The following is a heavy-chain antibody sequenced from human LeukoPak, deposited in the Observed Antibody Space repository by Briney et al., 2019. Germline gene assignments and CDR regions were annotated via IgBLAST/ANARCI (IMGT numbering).Heavy chain of an antibody. CDR3: ARRPGQTWDVGNWFDP. V-gene: IGHV4-39*01. CDR2: ISYNGVT. D-gene: IGHD1-26*01. CDR1: GDSIRSNSFF. J-gene: IGHJ5*02. Sequence: SETLSLTCSVSGDSIRSNSFFWGWIRQPPGMGLEWIASISYNGVTYYNPPLKSRATVSVDTSKNQFSLRLISVTAADTAVYYCARRPGQTWDVGNWFDPWGPGTLVTVSS.